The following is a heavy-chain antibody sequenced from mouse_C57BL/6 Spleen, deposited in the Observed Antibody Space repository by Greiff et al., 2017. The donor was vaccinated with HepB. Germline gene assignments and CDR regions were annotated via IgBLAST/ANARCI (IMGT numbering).Heavy chain of an antibody. Sequence: DVQLQESGPELVKPGASVKISCKASGYSFTGYYMNWVKQSPEKSLEWIGEINPSTGGTTYNQKFKAKATLTVDKSSSTAYMQLKSLTSEDSAVYYCARYDYFDYWGQGTTLTVSS. J-gene: IGHJ2*01. CDR3: ARYDYFDY. D-gene: IGHD2-12*01. CDR2: INPSTGGT. V-gene: IGHV1-42*01. CDR1: GYSFTGYY.